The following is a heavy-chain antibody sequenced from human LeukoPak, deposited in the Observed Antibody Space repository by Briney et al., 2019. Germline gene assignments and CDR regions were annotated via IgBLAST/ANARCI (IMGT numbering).Heavy chain of an antibody. V-gene: IGHV1-69*06. J-gene: IGHJ5*02. Sequence: ASVQVSCKASGGTFSSYAISWVRQAPGQGLEWMGGIIPIFDTANYAQKFQGRVTITADKSTSTAYMELSSLRSEDTAVYYCARVGSSGWYVPPTSWGQGTLVTVSS. CDR2: IIPIFDTA. D-gene: IGHD6-19*01. CDR1: GGTFSSYA. CDR3: ARVGSSGWYVPPTS.